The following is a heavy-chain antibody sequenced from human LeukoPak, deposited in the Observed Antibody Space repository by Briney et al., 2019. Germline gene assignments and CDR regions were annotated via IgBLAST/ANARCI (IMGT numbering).Heavy chain of an antibody. CDR1: GFTLSNYG. D-gene: IGHD3-10*01. V-gene: IGHV3-30*02. CDR3: AKRDQSGSGTGYYDMDV. CDR2: IQYDGSDK. Sequence: GGSLRLSCAASGFTLSNYGMHWVRQAPGKGPEWVSFIQYDGSDKYYPDFVKGRFTISRDNSKNTLYLQMNSLGADDTAVYYCAKRDQSGSGTGYYDMDVWGKGTTVTVSS. J-gene: IGHJ6*03.